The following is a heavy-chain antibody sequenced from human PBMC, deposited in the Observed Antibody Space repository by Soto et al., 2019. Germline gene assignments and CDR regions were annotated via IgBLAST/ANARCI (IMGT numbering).Heavy chain of an antibody. CDR3: ARAGEGYCSSTSCSRLIPYYYYYGMDV. Sequence: SVKVSCKASGGTFSSYAISWVRQAPGQGREWMVGIMPIFGTANYAQKFQGRVTITADESKNQFSLQLNSVTPEDTAVYYCARAGEGYCSSTSCSRLIPYYYYYGMDVWGQGTTVTVSS. V-gene: IGHV1-69*13. CDR1: GGTFSSYA. D-gene: IGHD2-2*01. CDR2: IMPIFGTA. J-gene: IGHJ6*02.